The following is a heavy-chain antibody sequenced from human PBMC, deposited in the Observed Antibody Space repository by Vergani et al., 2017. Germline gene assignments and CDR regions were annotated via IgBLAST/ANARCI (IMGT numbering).Heavy chain of an antibody. D-gene: IGHD3-10*01. V-gene: IGHV3-30*01. CDR2: ISYDGSNK. CDR3: AREYSVAGSGRPIVRYFDY. J-gene: IGHJ4*02. Sequence: QVQLVESGGGVVQPGRSLRLSCAASGFTFSSYAMHWVRQAPGKGLEWVAVISYDGSNKYYADSVKGRFTISRDNSKNTLYLQMNSLRAEDTAVYYCAREYSVAGSGRPIVRYFDYWGQGTLVTVSS. CDR1: GFTFSSYA.